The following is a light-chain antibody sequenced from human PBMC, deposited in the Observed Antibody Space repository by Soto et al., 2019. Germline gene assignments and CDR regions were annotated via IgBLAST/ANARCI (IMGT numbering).Light chain of an antibody. CDR1: QSVSIY. CDR3: QQRSNWLFT. Sequence: EVVLTQSPATLSLSPGERATLSCRDSQSVSIYLAWYQQRPGQAPRLLIYDASNRATGIPARFSGSGSGTDFTLTISSLEPEDFAVYYCQQRSNWLFTFGPGTKVDIK. CDR2: DAS. J-gene: IGKJ3*01. V-gene: IGKV3-11*01.